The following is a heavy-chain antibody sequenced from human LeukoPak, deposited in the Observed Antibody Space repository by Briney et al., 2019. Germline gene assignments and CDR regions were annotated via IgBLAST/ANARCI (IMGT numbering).Heavy chain of an antibody. V-gene: IGHV3-21*01. CDR1: GYTLTELS. J-gene: IGHJ5*02. Sequence: ASVKVSCKVSGYTLTELSMHWVRQAPGKGLEWVSSISSSSSYIYYADSVKGRFTISRDNAKSSLYLQMNSLRVEDTAVYYCARAGFNWNDPRENWFDPWGQGTLVTVSS. D-gene: IGHD1-1*01. CDR2: ISSSSSYI. CDR3: ARAGFNWNDPRENWFDP.